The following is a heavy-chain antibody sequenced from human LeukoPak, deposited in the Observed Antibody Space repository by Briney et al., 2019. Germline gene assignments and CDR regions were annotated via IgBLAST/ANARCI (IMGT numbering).Heavy chain of an antibody. V-gene: IGHV1-2*02. CDR1: GYTFTGFY. Sequence: ASVKASCKASGYTFTGFYMHWVRQAPGQGLEWMGWMNRNSGGTNYAQNFQGRVTMTRDTSISTASMELSRLTSDDTAVYYCARGGVVAAAIEGDPPRRFAYWGQGTLVTVSS. D-gene: IGHD2-2*01. CDR2: MNRNSGGT. J-gene: IGHJ4*02. CDR3: ARGGVVAAAIEGDPPRRFAY.